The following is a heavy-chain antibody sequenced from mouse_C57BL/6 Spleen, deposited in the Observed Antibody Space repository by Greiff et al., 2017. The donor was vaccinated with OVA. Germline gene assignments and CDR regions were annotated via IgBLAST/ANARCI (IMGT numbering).Heavy chain of an antibody. CDR2: INPSNGGT. J-gene: IGHJ1*03. CDR1: GYTFTSYW. CDR3: ARRRSWGDWYFDV. Sequence: VQLQQSGTELVKPGASVTLSCKASGYTFTSYWLHWVKQRPGQGLEWIGNINPSNGGTNYNEKFKSKATLTVDKSSSTAYMQLSSLTSEDSAVYYCARRRSWGDWYFDVWGTGTTVTVSS. V-gene: IGHV1-53*01. D-gene: IGHD1-1*01.